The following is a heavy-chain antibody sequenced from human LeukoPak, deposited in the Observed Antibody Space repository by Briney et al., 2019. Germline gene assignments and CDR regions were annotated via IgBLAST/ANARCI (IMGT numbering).Heavy chain of an antibody. D-gene: IGHD6-13*01. V-gene: IGHV3-30*18. J-gene: IGHJ4*02. CDR3: AKDKETTASGTFDY. CDR1: GFTFNNYG. Sequence: GGSLRLSCAASGFTFNNYGMHYVRQAPGKGLEWVAVISDDGRNKNYADSVKGRFTISRDNSNNTLYLQMNSLRAEDTGVYYCAKDKETTASGTFDYWGQGTLVTVSS. CDR2: ISDDGRNK.